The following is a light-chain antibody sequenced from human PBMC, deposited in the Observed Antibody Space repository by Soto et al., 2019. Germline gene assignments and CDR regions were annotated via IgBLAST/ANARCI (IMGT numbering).Light chain of an antibody. CDR1: SSDVGGYNY. J-gene: IGLJ1*01. CDR3: SSYTSSSTL. CDR2: AVT. Sequence: LTQPASVSGSPGQSITIACTGASSDVGGYNYVSWYQQHPGKAPKLMIYAVTDRPSGVSSRFSGSKSGNTASLTISGLQAEDEADYYCSSYTSSSTLFGTGTKVTVL. V-gene: IGLV2-14*01.